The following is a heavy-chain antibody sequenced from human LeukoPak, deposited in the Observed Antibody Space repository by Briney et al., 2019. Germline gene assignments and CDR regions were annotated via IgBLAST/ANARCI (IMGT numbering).Heavy chain of an antibody. V-gene: IGHV3-20*04. CDR1: GLRFDDHG. Sequence: RTGGSLRLSCAAPGLRFDDHGMAWVRQAPGKGLEWVSGISWNGGSTGYADSVKGRFTISRDNAKNSLYLQMNSLRADDTALYYCARGDSSGWYFDDWGQGTLVTVSS. D-gene: IGHD6-19*01. CDR2: ISWNGGST. J-gene: IGHJ4*02. CDR3: ARGDSSGWYFDD.